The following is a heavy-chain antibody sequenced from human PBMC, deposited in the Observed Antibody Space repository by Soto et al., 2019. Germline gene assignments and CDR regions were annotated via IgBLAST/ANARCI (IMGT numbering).Heavy chain of an antibody. J-gene: IGHJ4*02. Sequence: QVQLQESGPGLVKPSQTLSLTCTVSGDSVSRGGYYWSWIRQHPGKGLEWIGNIYDSGTYYNPSLKSRLTISVDTSKNPFSLTLTSVTAADTAVYYCARATAMAGPDYWGQGTLVTVSS. CDR2: IYDSGT. CDR1: GDSVSRGGYY. V-gene: IGHV4-31*03. CDR3: ARATAMAGPDY. D-gene: IGHD5-18*01.